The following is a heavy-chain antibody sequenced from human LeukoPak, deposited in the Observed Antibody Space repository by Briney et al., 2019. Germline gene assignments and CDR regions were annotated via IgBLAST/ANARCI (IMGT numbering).Heavy chain of an antibody. CDR2: INPNSGGT. V-gene: IGHV1-2*02. D-gene: IGHD4-17*01. CDR3: ARDSYDYGDYLGYYYYMDV. Sequence: ASVKVSCKASGCTFTGYYMHWVRQAPGQGLEWMGWINPNSGGTNYAQKFQGRVTMTRDTSISTAYMELSRLRSDDTAVYYCARDSYDYGDYLGYYYYMDVWGKGTTVTVSS. CDR1: GCTFTGYY. J-gene: IGHJ6*03.